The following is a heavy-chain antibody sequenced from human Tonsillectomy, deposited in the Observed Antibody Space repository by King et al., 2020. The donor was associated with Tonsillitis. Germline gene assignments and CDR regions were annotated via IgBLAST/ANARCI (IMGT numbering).Heavy chain of an antibody. D-gene: IGHD3-16*01. Sequence: QLVQSGAEVKEPGASVKVSCKASGYTFTSDYMHWVRQAPGQGLEWMGIMNPTGGNTNYAQKFQGRVTMTWDTSTSTVYMDLTNLRSEDTAVYFCTRGSYYGTHWGPGTLVT. CDR3: TRGSYYGTH. CDR2: MNPTGGNT. CDR1: GYTFTSDY. V-gene: IGHV1-46*03. J-gene: IGHJ4*02.